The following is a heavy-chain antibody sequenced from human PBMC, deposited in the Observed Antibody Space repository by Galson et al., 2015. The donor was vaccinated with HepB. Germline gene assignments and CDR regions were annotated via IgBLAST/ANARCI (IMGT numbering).Heavy chain of an antibody. V-gene: IGHV3-53*01. CDR1: GFTFSSNY. Sequence: SLRLSCAASGFTFSSNYMNWVRQAPGKGLEWVSVIYSGGSTYYADSVKGRFTISRDNSKNTLYLQMNNLRAEDTAVYYCARDPNGSYFLDYCGQGTLVTASS. D-gene: IGHD1-26*01. J-gene: IGHJ4*02. CDR3: ARDPNGSYFLDY. CDR2: IYSGGST.